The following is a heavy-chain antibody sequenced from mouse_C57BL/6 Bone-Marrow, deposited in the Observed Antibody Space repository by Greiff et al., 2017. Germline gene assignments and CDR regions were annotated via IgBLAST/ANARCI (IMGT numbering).Heavy chain of an antibody. J-gene: IGHJ4*01. Sequence: QVQLQQSGAELMKPGASVKLSCKATGYTFTGYWIEWVKQRPGHGLEWIGEILPGSGSTNYNEKFKGKATFTADTSANPAYMQLSSLTTEDSAIYYCARYGNYDYYAMDYWGQGTSVTVSS. D-gene: IGHD2-1*01. V-gene: IGHV1-9*01. CDR2: ILPGSGST. CDR3: ARYGNYDYYAMDY. CDR1: GYTFTGYW.